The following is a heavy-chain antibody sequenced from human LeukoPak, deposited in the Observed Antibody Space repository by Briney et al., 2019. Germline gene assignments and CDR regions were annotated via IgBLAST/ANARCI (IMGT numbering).Heavy chain of an antibody. V-gene: IGHV3-64*01. J-gene: IGHJ4*02. CDR2: ISSNGGST. CDR1: GFTFSSYA. D-gene: IGHD6-19*01. Sequence: GGSLTLSCAASGFTFSSYAMHWVRQAPGKGLEYVSAISSNGGSTDYANSVKGRFTISRDNAKNTLYLQRGSLRAEDMAVYYCARLGGAWSLDYWGQGTLGTVSS. CDR3: ARLGGAWSLDY.